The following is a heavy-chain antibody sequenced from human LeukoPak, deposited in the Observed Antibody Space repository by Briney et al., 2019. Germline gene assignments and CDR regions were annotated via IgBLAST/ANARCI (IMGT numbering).Heavy chain of an antibody. CDR1: GSPFTSYW. V-gene: IGHV5-51*01. J-gene: IGHJ4*02. Sequence: GGPLHTSCQGPGSPFTSYWIGWVRQLPGKGLEGMGIIYPSDSDTTYSPSFQGQVTMSADKSISTAYLQWSSLKASDTAMYYCASALRTSGTLFDYWGQGTLVTVSS. CDR2: IYPSDSDT. CDR3: ASALRTSGTLFDY. D-gene: IGHD1-26*01.